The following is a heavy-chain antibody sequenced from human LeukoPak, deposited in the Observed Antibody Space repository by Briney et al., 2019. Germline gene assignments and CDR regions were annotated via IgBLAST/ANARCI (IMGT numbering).Heavy chain of an antibody. CDR3: AGLGYCSGGSCYSLDY. Sequence: PSQTLSLTCTVSGGSISSGGYYWSWIRQPPGKGLEWIGYIYHSGSTYYNPSLKSRVTISVDTSKNQFSLKLSSVTAADTAVYYCAGLGYCSGGSCYSLDYWGQGTLVTVSS. CDR1: GGSISSGGYY. D-gene: IGHD2-15*01. V-gene: IGHV4-30-2*01. J-gene: IGHJ4*02. CDR2: IYHSGST.